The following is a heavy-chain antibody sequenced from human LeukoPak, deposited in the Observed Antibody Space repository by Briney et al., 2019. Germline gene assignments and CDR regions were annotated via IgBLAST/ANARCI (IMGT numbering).Heavy chain of an antibody. CDR3: ARVLRYCSGGNCYSGGLGYMDV. CDR2: IKQDGSEK. Sequence: PGGSLRLSCAASGFTFSSYWMSWVRQAPGKGLEWVANIKQDGSEKYYVDSVKGRFTISRDNAKNSLYLRMNSLRAEDTAVYYCARVLRYCSGGNCYSGGLGYMDVWGKGTTVTISS. D-gene: IGHD2-15*01. CDR1: GFTFSSYW. J-gene: IGHJ6*03. V-gene: IGHV3-7*01.